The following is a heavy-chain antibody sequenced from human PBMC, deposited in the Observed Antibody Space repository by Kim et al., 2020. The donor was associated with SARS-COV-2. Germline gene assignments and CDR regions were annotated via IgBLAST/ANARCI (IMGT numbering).Heavy chain of an antibody. CDR3: AKLRNYDFWSGYYDY. Sequence: GGSLRLSCAASGFTFDDYAMHWVRQAPGKGLEWVSGISWNSGSIGYADSVKGRFTISRDNAKNSLYLQMNSLRAEDTALYYCAKLRNYDFWSGYYDYWGQGTLVTVSS. J-gene: IGHJ4*02. V-gene: IGHV3-9*01. CDR1: GFTFDDYA. CDR2: ISWNSGSI. D-gene: IGHD3-3*01.